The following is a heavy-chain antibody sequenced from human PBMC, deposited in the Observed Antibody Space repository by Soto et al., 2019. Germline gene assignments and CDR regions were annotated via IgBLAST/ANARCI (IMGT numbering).Heavy chain of an antibody. CDR2: IDPSDSYT. CDR3: ARRVLGAYTHADY. Sequence: EVQLVQSGAEVKKPGESLRISCKGSGYSFTRYWISWVRQMPGKGLEWMGRIDPSDSYTNYSPSFQGHVTISSDKSISTAYLQWTSLKASDTAMYYCARRVLGAYTHADYWGQGTLVTVSS. D-gene: IGHD1-26*01. V-gene: IGHV5-10-1*01. CDR1: GYSFTRYW. J-gene: IGHJ4*02.